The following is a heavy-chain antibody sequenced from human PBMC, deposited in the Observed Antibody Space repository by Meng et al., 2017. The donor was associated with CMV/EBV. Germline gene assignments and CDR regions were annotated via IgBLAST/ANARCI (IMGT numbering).Heavy chain of an antibody. Sequence: SGGTFSSYAISWVRQAPGQGLEWMGIINPSGGSTSYAQKFQGRVTMTRDTSTSTVYMELSSLRSEDTAVYYCARAGQEYSSSWYGFDYWGQGTLVTVSS. V-gene: IGHV1-46*01. J-gene: IGHJ4*02. CDR2: INPSGGST. CDR3: ARAGQEYSSSWYGFDY. D-gene: IGHD6-13*01. CDR1: GGTFSSYA.